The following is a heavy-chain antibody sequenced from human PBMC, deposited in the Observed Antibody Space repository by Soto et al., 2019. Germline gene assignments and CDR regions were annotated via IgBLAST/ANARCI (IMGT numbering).Heavy chain of an antibody. CDR3: AKEGGGGRNYYYTMDV. D-gene: IGHD2-15*01. CDR1: GFTFSSQA. V-gene: IGHV3-23*01. CDR2: ISGSGGST. J-gene: IGHJ6*02. Sequence: GGSLRLSCAASGFTFSSQAMIWVRQAPGKGLELASGISGSGGSTYYADSVKGRFTISRDNSKNTLYLQMNSLRAEDTAVYHCAKEGGGGRNYYYTMDVWGQGTTVTVSS.